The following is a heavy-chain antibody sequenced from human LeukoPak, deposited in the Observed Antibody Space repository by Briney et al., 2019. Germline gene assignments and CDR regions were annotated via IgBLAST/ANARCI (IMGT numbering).Heavy chain of an antibody. Sequence: SETLSLTCTVSGGSISSYYWSWIRQPPGKGLEWIGYIYYSGCTNYNPSLKSRVTISVDTSKNQFSLKLSSVTAADTAVYYCARAPTILSYGMDVWGQGTTVTVSS. CDR1: GGSISSYY. CDR3: ARAPTILSYGMDV. CDR2: IYYSGCT. V-gene: IGHV4-59*01. J-gene: IGHJ6*02. D-gene: IGHD3-3*01.